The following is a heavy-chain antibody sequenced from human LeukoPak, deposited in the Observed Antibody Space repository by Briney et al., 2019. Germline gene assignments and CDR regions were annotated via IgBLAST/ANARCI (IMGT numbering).Heavy chain of an antibody. D-gene: IGHD3-10*01. J-gene: IGHJ3*02. V-gene: IGHV1-2*02. CDR2: INPNSGGT. CDR1: GYTFTGDY. CDR3: ARVVYYYDSGSDAFDI. Sequence: ASVKVSCKASGYTFTGDYMHWVRQAPGQGLEWIGCINPNSGGTNYAQKFQGRVTMTRDTSISTAYMELSRLRSDDTAVCYCARVVYYYDSGSDAFDIWGQGTMVTVSS.